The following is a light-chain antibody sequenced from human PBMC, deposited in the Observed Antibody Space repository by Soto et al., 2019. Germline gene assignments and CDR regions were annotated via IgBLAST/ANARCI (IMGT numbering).Light chain of an antibody. J-gene: IGKJ4*01. CDR1: QSVSSSY. CDR2: GES. V-gene: IGKV3-20*01. CDR3: QQYGSSPLT. Sequence: IVLXPSPGTVSLSPGERATLSCSASQSVSSSYLAWYQQKPGQAPRLLIYGESSRATGIPERLSGSGSGTDFTITISRLEPEDFAVYYCQQYGSSPLTFGGGTKVDIK.